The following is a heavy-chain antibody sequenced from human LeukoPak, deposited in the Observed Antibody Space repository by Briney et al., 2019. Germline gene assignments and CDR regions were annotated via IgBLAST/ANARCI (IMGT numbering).Heavy chain of an antibody. J-gene: IGHJ4*02. CDR3: ARALIAAAGTFRLGY. CDR1: GFTFSIYW. Sequence: GGSLRLSCAASGFTFSIYWMHWVRQAPGKGLVWVSRINSDGSSTSYADSVKGRFTISRDNAKNTLYLQMNSLRAEDTAVYYCARALIAAAGTFRLGYWGQGTLVTVSS. V-gene: IGHV3-74*01. D-gene: IGHD6-13*01. CDR2: INSDGSST.